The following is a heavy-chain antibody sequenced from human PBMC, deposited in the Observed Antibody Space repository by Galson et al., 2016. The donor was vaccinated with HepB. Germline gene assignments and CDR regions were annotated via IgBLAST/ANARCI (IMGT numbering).Heavy chain of an antibody. Sequence: SVKVSCKASGYTFTGYYMHWVRQAPGQGLEWMGWINCNSGGTNYAQKFQGRVTMTRDTSISTVYMELRRLRSDDTAVYYCARDKNDGDYSIYYYGMDVWGKGTTVTVSS. CDR3: ARDKNDGDYSIYYYGMDV. CDR2: INCNSGGT. CDR1: GYTFTGYY. J-gene: IGHJ6*04. D-gene: IGHD4-17*01. V-gene: IGHV1-2*02.